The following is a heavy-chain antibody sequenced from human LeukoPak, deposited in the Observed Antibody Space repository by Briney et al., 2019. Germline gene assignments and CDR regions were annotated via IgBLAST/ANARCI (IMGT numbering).Heavy chain of an antibody. D-gene: IGHD3-22*01. V-gene: IGHV4-34*01. Sequence: SDTLSLTCAVYGGSFSGYYWSWIRQPPGKGLEWNGEINHSGSTNYNPSLKSRVPISVDTSKNQFSLKLSSVSPADTAVYYCARGRIHYDSSGDFDYWGQGTLVTVSS. J-gene: IGHJ4*02. CDR2: INHSGST. CDR3: ARGRIHYDSSGDFDY. CDR1: GGSFSGYY.